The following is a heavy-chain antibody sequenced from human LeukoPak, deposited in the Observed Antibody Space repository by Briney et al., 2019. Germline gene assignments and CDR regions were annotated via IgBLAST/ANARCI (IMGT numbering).Heavy chain of an antibody. J-gene: IGHJ3*02. CDR3: AREMTMGAFDI. CDR2: IYHGGST. CDR1: GGSISSGGYS. V-gene: IGHV4-30-2*01. Sequence: SETLSLTCAVSGGSISSGGYSWSWIRQPPGKGLEWIGYIYHGGSTYYNPSLKSRVTISVDRSKNQFSLKLSSVTAADTAVYYCAREMTMGAFDIWGQGTMVTVSS. D-gene: IGHD4/OR15-4a*01.